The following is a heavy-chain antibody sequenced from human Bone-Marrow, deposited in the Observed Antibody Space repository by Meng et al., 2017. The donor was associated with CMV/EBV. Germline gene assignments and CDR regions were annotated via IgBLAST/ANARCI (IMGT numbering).Heavy chain of an antibody. CDR3: ARGSGGWYAPSSD. Sequence: CKASGYAFTSHSITWVRQAPGQGLEWMGWISANNGKTNNAQKYQDRVTMTTDTSTSTAYMELRSPRSDDTAMYYCARGSGGWYAPSSDWGQGTLVTVSS. V-gene: IGHV1-18*04. J-gene: IGHJ4*02. CDR2: ISANNGKT. D-gene: IGHD6-19*01. CDR1: GYAFTSHS.